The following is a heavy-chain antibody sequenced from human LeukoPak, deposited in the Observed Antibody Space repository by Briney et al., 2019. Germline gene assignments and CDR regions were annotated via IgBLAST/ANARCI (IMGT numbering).Heavy chain of an antibody. CDR3: ATRVDFWSGDQGDY. CDR1: GYTLTELS. D-gene: IGHD3-3*01. CDR2: FDPEDGET. V-gene: IGHV1-24*01. J-gene: IGHJ4*02. Sequence: GASVKVSCKVSGYTLTELSMHWVRQAPGKGLEWMGGFDPEDGETIYAQKFQGRVTMTEDTSTDTAYMELSSLRSEDTAVYYCATRVDFWSGDQGDYWGQGTLVTVSS.